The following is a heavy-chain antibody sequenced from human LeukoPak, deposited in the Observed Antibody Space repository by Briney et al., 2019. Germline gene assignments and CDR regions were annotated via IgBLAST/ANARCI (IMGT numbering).Heavy chain of an antibody. Sequence: GGSLRLSCAASGITFSGYWMHWVRQAPGKGLVWVSCINSDGSITRYADSVKGRFTISRDNSKNTLYLQMNSLRAEDTAVYYCARDQRRFGELLRFDYWGQGTLVTVSS. V-gene: IGHV3-74*01. D-gene: IGHD3-10*01. CDR2: INSDGSIT. J-gene: IGHJ4*02. CDR1: GITFSGYW. CDR3: ARDQRRFGELLRFDY.